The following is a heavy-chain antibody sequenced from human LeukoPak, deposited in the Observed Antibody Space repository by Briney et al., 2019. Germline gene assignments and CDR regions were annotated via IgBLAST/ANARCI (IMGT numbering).Heavy chain of an antibody. CDR3: ASPRADRSTWYAVDY. J-gene: IGHJ4*02. CDR1: GGSITRSNW. D-gene: IGHD2/OR15-2a*01. V-gene: IGHV4-4*02. CDR2: VYDNGST. Sequence: NPSETLSLTCAVSGGSITRSNWWSWVRQSPGKGLEWIGEVYDNGSTNYNPSLKSRVTISVDKSKNQFSLKLTSVTAADTAVYYCASPRADRSTWYAVDYWGQGTLVTVSS.